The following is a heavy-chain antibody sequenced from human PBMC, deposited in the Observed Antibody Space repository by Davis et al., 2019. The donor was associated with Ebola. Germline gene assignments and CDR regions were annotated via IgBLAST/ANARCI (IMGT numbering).Heavy chain of an antibody. V-gene: IGHV3-21*01. J-gene: IGHJ6*02. CDR1: GFTFSSYS. D-gene: IGHD6-6*01. CDR3: AKSSGIAARLWDYYYGMDV. Sequence: GESLKISCAASGFTFSSYSMNWVRQAPGKGLEWVSSISSSSSYINYADSVKGRFTISRDNSKNTLYLQMNSLRAKDTAVYYCAKSSGIAARLWDYYYGMDVWGQGTTVTVSS. CDR2: ISSSSSYI.